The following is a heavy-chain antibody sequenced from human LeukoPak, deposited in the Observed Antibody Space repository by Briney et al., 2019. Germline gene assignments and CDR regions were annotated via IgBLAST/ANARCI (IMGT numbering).Heavy chain of an antibody. D-gene: IGHD3-22*01. CDR3: AKSQEGSGYYLRYYFDY. V-gene: IGHV3-23*01. CDR1: GFTFSNYA. J-gene: IGHJ4*02. CDR2: ISGSGGST. Sequence: GGSLRLSCAASGFTFSNYAMSWVRQAPGKGLEWVSSISGSGGSTDSADSVKGRFTISRDNSKNTLYLQMNSLRAEDTAVYYCAKSQEGSGYYLRYYFDYWGQGTLVTVSS.